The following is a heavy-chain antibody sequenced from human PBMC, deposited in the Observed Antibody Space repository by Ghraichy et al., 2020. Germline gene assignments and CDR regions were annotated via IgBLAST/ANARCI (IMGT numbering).Heavy chain of an antibody. J-gene: IGHJ6*02. Sequence: GGSLRLSCVASGFTFSNYAMHWVRLAPGKGLEWVAVTSYDGSNQYYEDSVKGRFTISRDNSNNTLCLQMNSLRAEDTGVYYCARDRITWNNYFYGMDAWGQATTVTDAS. CDR1: GFTFSNYA. CDR3: ARDRITWNNYFYGMDA. D-gene: IGHD1-1*01. V-gene: IGHV3-30-3*01. CDR2: TSYDGSNQ.